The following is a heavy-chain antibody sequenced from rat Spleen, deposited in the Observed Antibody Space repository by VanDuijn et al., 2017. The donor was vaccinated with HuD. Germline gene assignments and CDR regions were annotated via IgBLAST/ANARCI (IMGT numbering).Heavy chain of an antibody. CDR3: AAAGTRVSRFAY. CDR1: GFTFSNFG. J-gene: IGHJ3*01. CDR2: ISVSGGST. D-gene: IGHD1-4*01. V-gene: IGHV5-19*01. Sequence: EVQLVESGGGLVQPGRSLKLSCAASGFTFSNFGMHWIRQAPTKGLEWVASISVSGGSTYYRDSVKGRFTLSRENSKSTLYLQMDSLRSEDTATYYCAAAGTRVSRFAYGAQGILVTISS.